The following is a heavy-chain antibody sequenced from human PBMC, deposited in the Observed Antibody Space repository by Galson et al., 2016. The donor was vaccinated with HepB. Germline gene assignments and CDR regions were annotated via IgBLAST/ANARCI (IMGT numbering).Heavy chain of an antibody. V-gene: IGHV1-18*01. D-gene: IGHD6-6*01. CDR1: GYTSTSRG. CDR2: ISAYDGHT. CDR3: ARDQAPLAGDY. J-gene: IGHJ4*02. Sequence: SVKVSCKASGYTSTSRGISWVRQAPGQGLEWMGWISAYDGHTNYGQKLQDRLTMTTDTSTSTAYMELRSLRSDDTAVYYCARDQAPLAGDYWGQGTLVTVSS.